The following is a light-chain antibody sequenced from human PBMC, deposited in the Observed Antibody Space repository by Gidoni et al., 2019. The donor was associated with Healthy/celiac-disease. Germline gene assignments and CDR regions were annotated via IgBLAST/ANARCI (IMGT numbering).Light chain of an antibody. Sequence: NVLSRSPATLSLSPGERATLSCRVSQSVSSYLAWYHQKPGQATRLLIYDASNRATGISARFSGSGAGTDFTLTISSLEPEDFAVYDCQQRRNWPPVTFGQGTRLEIK. CDR2: DAS. V-gene: IGKV3-11*01. CDR1: QSVSSY. CDR3: QQRRNWPPVT. J-gene: IGKJ5*01.